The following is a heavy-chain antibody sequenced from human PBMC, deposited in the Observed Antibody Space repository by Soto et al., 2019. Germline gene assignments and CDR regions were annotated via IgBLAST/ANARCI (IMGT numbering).Heavy chain of an antibody. J-gene: IGHJ4*02. V-gene: IGHV3-15*01. CDR3: TTSNLGVDF. CDR2: IKTKPDDGTI. D-gene: IGHD1-1*01. Sequence: PGWSLRLSCAASGLIFSDVWMTWVRQAPGKGLEWVGRIKTKPDDGTIDYAAPVRGRFTISRDDSKNTLYLQMTSLTPDDTGVYYCTTSNLGVDFWGPGNMVTVSS. CDR1: GLIFSDVW.